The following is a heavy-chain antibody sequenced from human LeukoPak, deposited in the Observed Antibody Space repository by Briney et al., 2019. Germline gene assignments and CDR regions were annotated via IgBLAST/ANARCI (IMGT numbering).Heavy chain of an antibody. V-gene: IGHV3-7*01. CDR1: GFTFSSYW. CDR2: IKQDESEK. CDR3: ARDRYFDY. J-gene: IGHJ4*02. Sequence: PGGSLRLSCIASGFTFSSYWMSWVRQAPGKGLEWVANIKQDESEKYYVDSVKGRFTISRDNAKNSLYLQMNSLRAEDTAVYYCARDRYFDYWGQGTLVTVSS.